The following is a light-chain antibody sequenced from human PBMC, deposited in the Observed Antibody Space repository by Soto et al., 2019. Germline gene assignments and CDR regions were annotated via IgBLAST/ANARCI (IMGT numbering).Light chain of an antibody. V-gene: IGLV3-1*01. CDR1: KLGDKY. CDR2: QDT. Sequence: ELTQPPSMSVSPGQTASITCSGDKLGDKYVCWYQQKPGQSPVLVIYQDTKRPSGIPERFSGSNSGNTATLTISGTQAMDEADYHCQAWDRSTVVFGGGTQLTVL. CDR3: QAWDRSTVV. J-gene: IGLJ2*01.